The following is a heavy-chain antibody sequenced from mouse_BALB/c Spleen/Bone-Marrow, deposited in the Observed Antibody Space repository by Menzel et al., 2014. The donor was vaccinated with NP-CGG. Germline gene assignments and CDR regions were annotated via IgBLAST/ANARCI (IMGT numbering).Heavy chain of an antibody. Sequence: VQGVGSGPGLVQPSQSLSITCTVSGFSLTSYGVHWVRQSPGKGLEWLGVIWSGGSTDYNAALISRLSISKDNSKSQVFFKMNSLQANDTAIYYCASSSMVAWGQGTTLTVSS. D-gene: IGHD2-10*02. V-gene: IGHV2-2*02. J-gene: IGHJ2*01. CDR2: IWSGGST. CDR1: GFSLTSYG. CDR3: ASSSMVA.